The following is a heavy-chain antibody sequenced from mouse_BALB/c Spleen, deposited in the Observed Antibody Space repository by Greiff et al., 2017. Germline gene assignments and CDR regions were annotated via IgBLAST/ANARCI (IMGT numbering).Heavy chain of an antibody. CDR1: GFTFSDYY. CDR3: AREGGLYYYAMDY. CDR2: ISDGGSYT. V-gene: IGHV5-4*02. D-gene: IGHD2-4*01. Sequence: EVQVVESGGGLVKPGGSLKLSCAASGFTFSDYYMYWVRQTPEKRLEWVATISDGGSYTYYPDSVKGRFTISRDNAKNNLYLQMSSLKSEDTAMYYCAREGGLYYYAMDYWGQGTSVTVSS. J-gene: IGHJ4*01.